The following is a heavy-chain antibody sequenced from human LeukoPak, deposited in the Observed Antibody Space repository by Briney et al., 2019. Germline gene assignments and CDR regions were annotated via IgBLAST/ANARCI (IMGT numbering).Heavy chain of an antibody. CDR1: RFTFSSYG. J-gene: IGHJ4*02. CDR3: AKGLPYYYDNSGYYQFDY. V-gene: IGHV3-30*18. CDR2: ISFDGSNK. D-gene: IGHD3-22*01. Sequence: GGSLGLSCAASRFTFSSYGMHWVRQAPGKGLEWVAVISFDGSNKYYADSVKGRFTISRDNSKNTLYLQMNSLRAEDTAVYYCAKGLPYYYDNSGYYQFDYWGQGTLVTVSS.